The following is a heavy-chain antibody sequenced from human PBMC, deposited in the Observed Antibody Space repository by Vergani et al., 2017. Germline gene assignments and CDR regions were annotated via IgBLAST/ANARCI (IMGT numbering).Heavy chain of an antibody. CDR2: ISYDGSKT. D-gene: IGHD6-6*01. CDR1: GFKFSQFG. J-gene: IGHJ6*03. V-gene: IGHV3-33*05. Sequence: QVQLVESGGGVVQPGTSLRLSCESSGFKFSQFGMHWVRQGPGKGLEWVAFISYDGSKTQYADSEKGRVTISRDNSKNTVGLEMNSLRAEDTAVYYCASLGAYSSSDFDYYYMDVWGKGTTVTVSS. CDR3: ASLGAYSSSDFDYYYMDV.